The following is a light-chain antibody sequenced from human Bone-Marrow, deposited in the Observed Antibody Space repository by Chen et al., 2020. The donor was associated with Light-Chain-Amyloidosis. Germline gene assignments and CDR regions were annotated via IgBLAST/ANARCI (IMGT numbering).Light chain of an antibody. J-gene: IGLJ2*01. V-gene: IGLV3-25*03. CDR3: QSADSSGTYEVI. Sequence: SSELTRPPSAAVSPGQTARITCSGDALPTKYAYWYQQKPGQATVLVIHRDTERPSGISERFSGASSGTTATLTISGVQAEDEPDYHCQSADSSGTYEVIFGGGTKLTVL. CDR1: ALPTKY. CDR2: RDT.